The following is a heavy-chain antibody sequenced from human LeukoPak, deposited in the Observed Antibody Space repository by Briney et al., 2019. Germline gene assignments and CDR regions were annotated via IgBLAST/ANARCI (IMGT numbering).Heavy chain of an antibody. CDR2: IRYDGSNK. CDR3: AKELTRWGQQPIDY. Sequence: GGSLRLSCAASGFTFSSYGMHWVRQAPGKGLEWVAFIRYDGSNKYYADSVKGRFTISRDNSKNTLYLQMNSLRAEDTAVYYCAKELTRWGQQPIDYWGQGTLVTVSS. CDR1: GFTFSSYG. V-gene: IGHV3-30*02. D-gene: IGHD6-13*01. J-gene: IGHJ4*02.